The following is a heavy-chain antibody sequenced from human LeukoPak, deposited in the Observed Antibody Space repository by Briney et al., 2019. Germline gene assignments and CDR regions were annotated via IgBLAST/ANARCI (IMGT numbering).Heavy chain of an antibody. V-gene: IGHV3-53*04. J-gene: IGHJ6*02. Sequence: PGGSLRLSCAASGFTVSSNYMSWVRQAPGKGLEWVSVIYSGGSTYYADSVKGRFTISRHNSKNTLYLQMNSLRAEDTAVYYCARDRGITMVRGGAYYGMDVWAKGPRSPSP. D-gene: IGHD3-10*01. CDR3: ARDRGITMVRGGAYYGMDV. CDR2: IYSGGST. CDR1: GFTVSSNY.